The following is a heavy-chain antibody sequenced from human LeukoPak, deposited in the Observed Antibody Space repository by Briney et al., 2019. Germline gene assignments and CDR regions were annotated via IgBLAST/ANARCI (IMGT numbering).Heavy chain of an antibody. CDR3: ARGPGEGGSSGYYYGKPEDPAEYYFDY. CDR1: GYTFTGYF. Sequence: GASVKVSCKASGYTFTGYFMHWVRQAPGQGLEWMGWINPHSDGTNYAEKFQGRVTMTTDTSISTAYMELSSLRSEDTAVYYCARGPGEGGSSGYYYGKPEDPAEYYFDYWGQGTLVTVSS. CDR2: INPHSDGT. D-gene: IGHD3-22*01. J-gene: IGHJ4*02. V-gene: IGHV1-2*02.